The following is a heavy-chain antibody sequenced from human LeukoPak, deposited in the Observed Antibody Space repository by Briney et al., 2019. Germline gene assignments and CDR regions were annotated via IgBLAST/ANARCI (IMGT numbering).Heavy chain of an antibody. CDR3: AKDLYRAAAGTALDY. CDR2: ISGSGGST. CDR1: GFTFSSYA. J-gene: IGHJ4*02. Sequence: GESLKISCAASGFTFSSYAMSWVRQAPGKGLEWVSAISGSGGSTYYADSVKGRFTISRDNSKNTPYLQMNSLRAEDTAVYYCAKDLYRAAAGTALDYWGQGTLVTVSS. V-gene: IGHV3-23*01. D-gene: IGHD6-13*01.